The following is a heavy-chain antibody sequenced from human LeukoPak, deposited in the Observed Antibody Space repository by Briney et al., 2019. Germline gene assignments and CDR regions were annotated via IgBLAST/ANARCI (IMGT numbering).Heavy chain of an antibody. Sequence: GGSLRLSCAASGFSFRTYGMHWVRQAPGKGLEWVTYIRFDGSNIYYAEAVKGRFTISRDNSKNTLFLQMNRLRADDTAVYYCAKDPTYSGYGGLGVWGKGTTVTISS. CDR1: GFSFRTYG. V-gene: IGHV3-30*02. CDR2: IRFDGSNI. CDR3: AKDPTYSGYGGLGV. J-gene: IGHJ6*04. D-gene: IGHD5-12*01.